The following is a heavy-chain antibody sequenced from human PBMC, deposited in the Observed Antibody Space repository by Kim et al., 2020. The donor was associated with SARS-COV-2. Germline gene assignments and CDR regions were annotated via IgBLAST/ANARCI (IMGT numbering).Heavy chain of an antibody. CDR1: GGSFSGYY. Sequence: SETLSLTCAVYGGSFSGYYWSWIRQPPGKGLEWIGEINHSGSTNYNPSLKSRVTISVDTSKNQFSLKLSSVTAADMAVYYCARVWRSRRPYDSSGYYYYFDYWGQGTLVTVSS. V-gene: IGHV4-34*01. CDR3: ARVWRSRRPYDSSGYYYYFDY. CDR2: INHSGST. D-gene: IGHD3-22*01. J-gene: IGHJ4*02.